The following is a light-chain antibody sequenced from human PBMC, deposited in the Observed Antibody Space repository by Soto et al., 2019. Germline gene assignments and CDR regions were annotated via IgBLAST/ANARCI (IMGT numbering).Light chain of an antibody. J-gene: IGLJ1*01. CDR1: SSNIGAGYD. Sequence: QSALTQPPSVSGAPGQRVTISCTGSSSNIGAGYDVHWYQQLPGTAPKLLIYGNSNRPSGVPDRFSGSKSGTSASLAITGLQAEDEADYYCQSYDSSLSGYVFGTGTKVGVL. V-gene: IGLV1-40*01. CDR3: QSYDSSLSGYV. CDR2: GNS.